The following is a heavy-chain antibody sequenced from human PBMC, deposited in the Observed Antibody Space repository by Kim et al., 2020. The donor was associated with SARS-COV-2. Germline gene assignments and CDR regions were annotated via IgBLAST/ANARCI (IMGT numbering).Heavy chain of an antibody. Sequence: GGSLRLSCAASGLTLSSYTVNWVRQAPGKGLEWVSSIRRGGTVTYYGDSVKGRFTISRDNSKNTVYLQMNSLRAEDTALYYCVNDLGQWLGVFVYWGQGPLVTVSS. D-gene: IGHD6-19*01. J-gene: IGHJ4*02. CDR3: VNDLGQWLGVFVY. CDR2: IRRGGTVT. V-gene: IGHV3-23*01. CDR1: GLTLSSYT.